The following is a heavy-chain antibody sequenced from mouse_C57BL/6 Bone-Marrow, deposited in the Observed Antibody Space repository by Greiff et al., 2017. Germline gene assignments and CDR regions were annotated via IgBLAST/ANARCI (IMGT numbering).Heavy chain of an antibody. J-gene: IGHJ2*01. CDR3: ARAHVYDDYCGYFDY. V-gene: IGHV14-3*01. CDR2: IDPANGNT. CDR1: GFNFKNTY. D-gene: IGHD2-3*01. Sequence: VQLQESVAELVRPGASVKLSCTASGFNFKNTYMHWVKQRPEQGLEWIGRIDPANGNTKYNPKFQGKATITADTSSNTAYMQLSSLTTEDTAIYYGARAHVYDDYCGYFDYWCQGTTLTVSS.